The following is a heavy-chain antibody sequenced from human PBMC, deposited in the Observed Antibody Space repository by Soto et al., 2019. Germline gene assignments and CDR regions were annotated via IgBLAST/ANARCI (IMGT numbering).Heavy chain of an antibody. V-gene: IGHV4-4*02. Sequence: PSETLSLTCAVSGGSISSGYWWSWVRQPPGKGLEWIGEIYHSGSTNYNPSLKSRVTISLDKSKNQFSLNLSSVTAADTAVYYCAKGAYGPGSPNWFDPWGQGTLVTVSS. CDR3: AKGAYGPGSPNWFDP. D-gene: IGHD3-10*01. CDR1: GGSISSGYW. J-gene: IGHJ5*02. CDR2: IYHSGST.